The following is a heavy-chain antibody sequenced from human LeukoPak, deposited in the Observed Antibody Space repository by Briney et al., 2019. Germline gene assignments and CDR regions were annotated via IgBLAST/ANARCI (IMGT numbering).Heavy chain of an antibody. J-gene: IGHJ6*02. V-gene: IGHV5-51*01. CDR3: ARHGDYGSGALGYDYGMDV. CDR2: IYPGDSDT. CDR1: GYSFPSYW. Sequence: AASLQISCRGSGYSFPSYWIGWVRQMPAKGLEWMGIIYPGDSDTKYNPSFKGQVSISADKSITTAYLQWTSLKASDTAIYYCARHGDYGSGALGYDYGMDVWGQGTTVTVSS. D-gene: IGHD3-10*01.